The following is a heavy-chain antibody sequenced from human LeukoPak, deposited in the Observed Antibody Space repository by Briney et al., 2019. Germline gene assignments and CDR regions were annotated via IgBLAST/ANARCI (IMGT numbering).Heavy chain of an antibody. V-gene: IGHV6-1*01. D-gene: IGHD1-7*01. CDR1: GDSVSSDGVA. CDR2: TYYRSKKWYN. Sequence: SQTLSLTCAISGDSVSSDGVAWNWIRQSPSRGLEWLGRTYYRSKKWYNDYAISVKSRITINEDTSKNQFSLQLNSVTPEDTAVYYCARDRNYNVDYWGQETLVTVSS. J-gene: IGHJ4*02. CDR3: ARDRNYNVDY.